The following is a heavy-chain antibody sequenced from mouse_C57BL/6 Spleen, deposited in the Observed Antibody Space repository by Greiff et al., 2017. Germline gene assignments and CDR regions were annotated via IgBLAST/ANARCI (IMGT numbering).Heavy chain of an antibody. V-gene: IGHV1-69*01. CDR2: IDPSDSYT. Sequence: QVHVKQPGAELVMPGASVKLSCKASGYTFTSYWMHWVKQRPGQGLEWIGEIDPSDSYTNYNQKFKGKSTLTVDKSSSTAYMQLSSLTSEDSAVYYCAREGGNYYGSSYEKDYWGQGTSVTVSS. CDR3: AREGGNYYGSSYEKDY. CDR1: GYTFTSYW. J-gene: IGHJ4*01. D-gene: IGHD1-1*01.